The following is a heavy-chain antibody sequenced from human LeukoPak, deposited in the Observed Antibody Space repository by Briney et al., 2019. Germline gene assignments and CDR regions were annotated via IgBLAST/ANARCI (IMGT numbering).Heavy chain of an antibody. CDR1: RGSVSSGSYY. CDR3: ARAPVSSGWYYFDY. J-gene: IGHJ4*02. CDR2: IYYSGSA. Sequence: SLETLSLTCTVSRGSVSSGSYYWSWIRQPPGKGLEWIGYIYYSGSANYNPSLKSPVTISVDTSKNQFSLKLSSVTAADTAVYYCARAPVSSGWYYFDYWGQGTLVTVSS. V-gene: IGHV4-61*01. D-gene: IGHD6-19*01.